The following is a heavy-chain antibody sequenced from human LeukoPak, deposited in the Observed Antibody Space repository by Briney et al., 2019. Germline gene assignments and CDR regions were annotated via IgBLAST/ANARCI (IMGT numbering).Heavy chain of an antibody. D-gene: IGHD1-26*01. J-gene: IGHJ5*02. V-gene: IGHV4-34*01. CDR1: GGSFSGYY. Sequence: PSETLSLTCAVYGGSFSGYYWSWIRQPPGKGLEWIGEINHSGSTNYNPSLKSRVTISVDTSKNQFSLKLSSVTAADTAMYYCVRRVGATFGWFDPWGQGTLVTVSS. CDR3: VRRVGATFGWFDP. CDR2: INHSGST.